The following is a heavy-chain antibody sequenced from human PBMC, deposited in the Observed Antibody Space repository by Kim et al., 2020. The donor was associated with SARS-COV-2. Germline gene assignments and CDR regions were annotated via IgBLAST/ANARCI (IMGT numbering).Heavy chain of an antibody. CDR1: GYTLTELS. Sequence: ASVKVSCKVSGYTLTELSMHWVRQAPGKGLEWMGGFDPEDGETIYAQKFQGRVTMTEDTSTDTAYMELSSLRSEDTAVYYCATPGPRTGSSGYYHSDDAFDIWGQGTMVTVSS. D-gene: IGHD3-22*01. J-gene: IGHJ3*02. CDR3: ATPGPRTGSSGYYHSDDAFDI. CDR2: FDPEDGET. V-gene: IGHV1-24*01.